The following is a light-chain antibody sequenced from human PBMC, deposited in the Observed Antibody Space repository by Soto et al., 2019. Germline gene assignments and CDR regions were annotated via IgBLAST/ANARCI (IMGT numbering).Light chain of an antibody. J-gene: IGLJ2*01. Sequence: QSALTQPASVSGSPGQSITISCTGTSSDVGRYYLVSWYQQHPGKAPKLIIHEVTKRPSGVSNRFSGSKSGNTASLTISGLQAEDEADYYCCSYACIITLVFGGGTQLTVL. V-gene: IGLV2-23*02. CDR1: SSDVGRYYL. CDR2: EVT. CDR3: CSYACIITLV.